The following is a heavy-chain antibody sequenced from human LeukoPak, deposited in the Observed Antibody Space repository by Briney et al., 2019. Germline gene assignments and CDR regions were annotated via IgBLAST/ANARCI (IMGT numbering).Heavy chain of an antibody. J-gene: IGHJ4*02. V-gene: IGHV1-2*02. CDR2: INPNSGGT. CDR1: GYTLTVYY. Sequence: ASVKVSCKASGYTLTVYYMHWVRQAPGQGLEWMGWINPNSGGTNYAQKFQGRVTMTRDTSISTAYMELSRLRSDDTAVYYCARDFAPYYYDSSGNFDYWGQGTLVTVSS. CDR3: ARDFAPYYYDSSGNFDY. D-gene: IGHD3-22*01.